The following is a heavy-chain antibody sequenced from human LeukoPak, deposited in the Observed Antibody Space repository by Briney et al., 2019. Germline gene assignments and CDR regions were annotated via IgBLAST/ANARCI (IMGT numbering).Heavy chain of an antibody. CDR3: ARRDYGDYPDAFDI. J-gene: IGHJ3*02. CDR1: GFTFDDYA. D-gene: IGHD4-17*01. V-gene: IGHV3-43D*03. Sequence: PGGSLRLSCAASGFTFDDYAMHWVRQAPGKGLEWVSLISWDGGSTYYADSVKGRFTISRDNSKNSLYLQMNSLRAEDTAVYYCARRDYGDYPDAFDIWGQGTMVTVSS. CDR2: ISWDGGST.